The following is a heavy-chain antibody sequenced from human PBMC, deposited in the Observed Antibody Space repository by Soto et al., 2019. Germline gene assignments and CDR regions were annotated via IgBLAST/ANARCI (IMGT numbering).Heavy chain of an antibody. J-gene: IGHJ4*02. CDR2: INPNSGNI. Sequence: SVKVSCKASGNTFTSYDINWVRQATGHGLEWMGWINPNSGNIGYAQKFQGRVTMTRDTAIRTAYMEVSRLRSDDTAVYYRARGRASGSYYLLDYWGQGTLVTVSS. CDR3: ARGRASGSYYLLDY. D-gene: IGHD3-10*01. V-gene: IGHV1-8*01. CDR1: GNTFTSYD.